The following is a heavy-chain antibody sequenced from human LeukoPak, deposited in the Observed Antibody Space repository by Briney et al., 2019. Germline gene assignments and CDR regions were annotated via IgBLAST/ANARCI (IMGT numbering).Heavy chain of an antibody. J-gene: IGHJ4*02. V-gene: IGHV4-39*01. Sequence: SETLSLTCTVSGGSISSSSYYWGWIRQPPGKGLEWIGSIYYSGSTYYNPSLKSRVTISVDTSKNQFSLKLSSVTAADTAVYYCARGYDISFDYWGQGTLVTVSS. D-gene: IGHD5-12*01. CDR3: ARGYDISFDY. CDR2: IYYSGST. CDR1: GGSISSSSYY.